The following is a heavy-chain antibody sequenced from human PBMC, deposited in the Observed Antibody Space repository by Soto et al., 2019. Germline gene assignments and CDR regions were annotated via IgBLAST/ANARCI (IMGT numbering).Heavy chain of an antibody. D-gene: IGHD3-16*01. CDR2: IYFSGRT. J-gene: IGHJ5*02. CDR3: ARVPIDTYMIYWSDP. CDR1: GDSVSSGDYY. Sequence: SETLSLTCTVSGDSVSSGDYYWTWIRQPPGKGLEWVGHIYFSGRTNYIPSLESRVTISLDTSRNQFSLKLTSVTAADTAVYYCARVPIDTYMIYWSDPWGQGTLVTVSS. V-gene: IGHV4-61*08.